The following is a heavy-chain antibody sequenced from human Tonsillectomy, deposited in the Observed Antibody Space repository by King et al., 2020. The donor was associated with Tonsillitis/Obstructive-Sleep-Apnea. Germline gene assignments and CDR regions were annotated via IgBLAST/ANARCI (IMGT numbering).Heavy chain of an antibody. CDR1: GGSISSSSYY. V-gene: IGHV4-39*01. CDR3: ARHPSTTVVPFDY. Sequence: QLQESGPGLVKPSETLSLTCPVSGGSISSSSYYWGWIRQPPGKGLEWIGSIYYSGGTYYNPSLKSRVTISVDTSKNQFSLKLSSVTAADTAVYYCARHPSTTVVPFDYWGQGTLVTVSS. D-gene: IGHD4-23*01. CDR2: IYYSGGT. J-gene: IGHJ4*02.